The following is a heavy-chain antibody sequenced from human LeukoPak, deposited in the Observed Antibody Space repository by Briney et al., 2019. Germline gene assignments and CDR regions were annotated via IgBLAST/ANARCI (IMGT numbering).Heavy chain of an antibody. J-gene: IGHJ4*02. CDR2: ISSNGGST. CDR1: GLTFSSYA. Sequence: GGSLRLSCSASGLTFSSYAMHWVRQAPGKGLEYVSAISSNGGSTYYADSVKGRFTISRDNSKNTLYLQMSSLRAEDTAVYYCSGGSRRRFDYWGQGTLVTVSS. CDR3: SGGSRRRFDY. V-gene: IGHV3-64D*06. D-gene: IGHD2-15*01.